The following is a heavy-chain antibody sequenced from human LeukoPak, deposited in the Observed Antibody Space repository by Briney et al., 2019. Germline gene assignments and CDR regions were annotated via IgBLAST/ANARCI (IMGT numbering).Heavy chain of an antibody. Sequence: GGSLRLSCAASGFTFSSYGMHWVRQAPGKGLEWVAVISYDGSNKYYADSVKGRFTISRDNSKNTLYLQMNSLRAEDTAVYYCAKLSSGWSHFDYWGQGTLVTVSS. V-gene: IGHV3-30*18. CDR1: GFTFSSYG. CDR3: AKLSSGWSHFDY. J-gene: IGHJ4*02. CDR2: ISYDGSNK. D-gene: IGHD6-19*01.